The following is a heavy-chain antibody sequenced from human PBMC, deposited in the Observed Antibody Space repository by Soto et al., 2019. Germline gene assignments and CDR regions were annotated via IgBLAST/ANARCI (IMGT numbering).Heavy chain of an antibody. CDR1: GFTFSRSA. J-gene: IGHJ4*02. D-gene: IGHD2-21*01. V-gene: IGHV3-30-3*01. Sequence: QVQLVESGGGVVQPGRSLRLSCAASGFTFSRSAMHWVRQAPGKGLEWVAVISYDGNDKSYADSVKGRFTISRENSKNTLDLQMNSLRSEDTAVYYCAGDLGYSGHRNPFDYWGQGTLVTVSS. CDR2: ISYDGNDK. CDR3: AGDLGYSGHRNPFDY.